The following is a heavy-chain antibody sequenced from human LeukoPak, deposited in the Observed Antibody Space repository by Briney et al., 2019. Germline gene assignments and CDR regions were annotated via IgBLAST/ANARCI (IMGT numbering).Heavy chain of an antibody. V-gene: IGHV3-48*01. Sequence: GGSLRLSCAASGFTFSSYSMNWVRQAPGKGLEWVSYISSRSSATYYADSVKGRFTISRGNAKNSLYLQMNSLRAEDTAVYFCASGNYGGTGAWGQGTLVTVSS. CDR1: GFTFSSYS. CDR2: ISSRSSAT. CDR3: ASGNYGGTGA. J-gene: IGHJ5*02. D-gene: IGHD4-23*01.